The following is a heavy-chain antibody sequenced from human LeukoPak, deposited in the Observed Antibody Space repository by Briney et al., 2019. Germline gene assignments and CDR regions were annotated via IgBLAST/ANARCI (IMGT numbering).Heavy chain of an antibody. J-gene: IGHJ3*02. CDR2: MSYDGSDK. V-gene: IGHV3-30*04. D-gene: IGHD3-22*01. CDR3: ARDHYYDSSGYYPYDAFDI. CDR1: GFTFSNYV. Sequence: PGGSLRLSCAASGFTFSNYVIHWVRQAPGKGLEWVAVMSYDGSDKYYADSVKGRFTISRDNAKNSLYLQMNSLRDEDTAVYYCARDHYYDSSGYYPYDAFDIWGQGTMVTVSS.